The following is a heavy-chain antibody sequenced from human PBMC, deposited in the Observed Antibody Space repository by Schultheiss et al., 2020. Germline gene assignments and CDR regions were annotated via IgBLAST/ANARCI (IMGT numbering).Heavy chain of an antibody. V-gene: IGHV4-39*01. CDR1: GGSISSSSFY. CDR3: ARLLRYFDRLRPRGYYYYMDV. J-gene: IGHJ6*03. Sequence: SETLSLTCTVSGGSISSSSFYWGWIRQPPGKGLEWIGNIYYSGSTYYNPSLKNRVTMSVDTSKNQFSLKLSSVIAADRAVYYCARLLRYFDRLRPRGYYYYMDVWGKGTTVTVSS. D-gene: IGHD3-9*01. CDR2: IYYSGST.